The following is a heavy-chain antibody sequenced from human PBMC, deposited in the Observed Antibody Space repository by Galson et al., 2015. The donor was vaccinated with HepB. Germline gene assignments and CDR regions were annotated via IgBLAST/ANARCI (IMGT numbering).Heavy chain of an antibody. V-gene: IGHV3-23*01. CDR2: ISGSGGST. D-gene: IGHD3-10*01. CDR1: GFTFSSYA. Sequence: SLRLSCAASGFTFSSYAMSWVRQAPGKGLEWVSAISGSGGSTYYADSVKGRFTISRDNSKNTLFLQMDSLGAEDTAVYYFAKRDVSRAFDFWGQGAMVTVSS. J-gene: IGHJ3*01. CDR3: AKRDVSRAFDF.